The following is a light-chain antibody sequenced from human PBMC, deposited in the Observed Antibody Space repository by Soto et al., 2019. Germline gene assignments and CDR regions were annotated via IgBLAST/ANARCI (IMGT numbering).Light chain of an antibody. V-gene: IGLV2-8*01. CDR2: AVT. CDR3: TSYVGNDIWV. CDR1: SSDVGAYKY. J-gene: IGLJ3*02. Sequence: QSALTQPPSASGSPGQSVTISCTGTSSDVGAYKYVSWYLQYPGKAPKLMIYAVTKRPSGVPDRFSGSKSGNTASLTVSGLQAEDEADYYGTSYVGNDIWVFGGGTKRTVL.